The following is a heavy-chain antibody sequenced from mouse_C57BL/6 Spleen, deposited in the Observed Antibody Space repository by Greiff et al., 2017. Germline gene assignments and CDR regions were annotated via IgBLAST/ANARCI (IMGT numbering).Heavy chain of an antibody. J-gene: IGHJ2*01. CDR1: GYTFTDYY. Sequence: QVQLKESGPELVKPGASVKISCKASGYTFTDYYINWVKQRPGQGLEWIGWIFPGSGSTYYNEKFKGKATLTVDKSSSTAYMLLSSLPSEDSAVYFCASHYYGSSYLDYWGQGTTLTVSS. D-gene: IGHD1-1*01. CDR3: ASHYYGSSYLDY. V-gene: IGHV1-75*01. CDR2: IFPGSGST.